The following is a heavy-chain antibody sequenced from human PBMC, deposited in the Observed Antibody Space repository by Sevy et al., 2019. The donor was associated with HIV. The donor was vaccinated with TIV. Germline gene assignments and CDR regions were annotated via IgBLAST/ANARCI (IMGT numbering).Heavy chain of an antibody. CDR1: GASVSVYY. J-gene: IGHJ3*02. V-gene: IGHV4-59*02. CDR3: ARQDSVLGWDAFDN. Sequence: SETLSLTCTVSGASVSVYYWSWIRQSPGKGLEWIAYMHYSGSTNYAPSLKSRVTISVDTSTNQFSLGLRYVNATEAAMDYYARQDSVLGWDAFDNWGKGTMVTVSS. CDR2: MHYSGST. D-gene: IGHD3-16*01.